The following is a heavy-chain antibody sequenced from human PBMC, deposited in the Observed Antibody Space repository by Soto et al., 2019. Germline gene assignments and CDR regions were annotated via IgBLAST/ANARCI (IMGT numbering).Heavy chain of an antibody. Sequence: EVQLVESGGGLIQPGGSLRLSCAASGFIVSGDYMSWVRQAPGKGLEWVSVIYPGGSTYYAYSVKCLCTFSRDNSKNTLYLKMNSLRVEDTAVYYCARAYGGNPALFDPWGQGTLVTVSS. CDR1: GFIVSGDY. CDR2: IYPGGST. CDR3: ARAYGGNPALFDP. J-gene: IGHJ5*02. D-gene: IGHD4-17*01. V-gene: IGHV3-53*01.